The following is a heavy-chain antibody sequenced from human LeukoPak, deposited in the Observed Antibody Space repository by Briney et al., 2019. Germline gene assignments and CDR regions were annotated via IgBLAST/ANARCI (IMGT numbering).Heavy chain of an antibody. CDR3: ARMTTVTKNPLFAY. CDR2: ISGSGGTT. D-gene: IGHD4-17*01. J-gene: IGHJ4*02. CDR1: GFTFSNYY. V-gene: IGHV3-23*01. Sequence: GGSLRLSCAASGFTFSNYYMSWVRQAPGKGLEWVSAISGSGGTTYYADSVKGRFTISRDNSKNSLYLQMNSLRAEDTAVYYCARMTTVTKNPLFAYWGQGTLVTVSS.